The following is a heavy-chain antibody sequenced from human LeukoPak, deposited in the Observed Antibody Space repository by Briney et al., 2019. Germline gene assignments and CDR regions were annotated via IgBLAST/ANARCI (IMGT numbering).Heavy chain of an antibody. CDR2: IKQDGSEK. J-gene: IGHJ4*02. V-gene: IGHV3-7*01. D-gene: IGHD3-3*01. CDR3: YGYDFWSGYLPFDY. Sequence: PGGSLRLSCAASGFTFNSYWMSWVRQAPGKGLEWVANIKQDGSEKYYVDSVKGRFTISRDNAKNSLYLQMNSLRAEDTAAYCCYGYDFWSGYLPFDYWGQGTLVTVSS. CDR1: GFTFNSYW.